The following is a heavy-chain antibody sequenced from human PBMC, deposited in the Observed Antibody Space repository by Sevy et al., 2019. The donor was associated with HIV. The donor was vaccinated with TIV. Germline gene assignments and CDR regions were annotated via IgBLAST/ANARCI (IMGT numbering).Heavy chain of an antibody. D-gene: IGHD6-13*01. CDR2: IYTSGST. J-gene: IGHJ6*02. CDR1: GGSISSYY. Sequence: SETLSLTCTVSGGSISSYYWSWIRQPAGKGLEWIGRIYTSGSTNYNPSLNSRVTMSVDTSKNQFSLKLSSVTAADTAVYYCARDPPVVAAAGNYYYYGMDVWGQGTTVTVSS. CDR3: ARDPPVVAAAGNYYYYGMDV. V-gene: IGHV4-4*07.